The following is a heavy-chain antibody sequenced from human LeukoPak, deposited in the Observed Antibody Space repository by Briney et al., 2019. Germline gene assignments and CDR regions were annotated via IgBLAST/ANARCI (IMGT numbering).Heavy chain of an antibody. J-gene: IGHJ6*04. CDR2: INHSGST. V-gene: IGHV4-39*07. Sequence: KASETLSLTCTVSGGSISSGDYYWSWIRQPPGKGLEWIGEINHSGSTNYNPSLKSRVTISVDTSKNQFSLKLSSVTAADTAVYYCARGLYGSRKWSTDVWGKGTTVTVSS. D-gene: IGHD3-10*01. CDR3: ARGLYGSRKWSTDV. CDR1: GGSISSGDYY.